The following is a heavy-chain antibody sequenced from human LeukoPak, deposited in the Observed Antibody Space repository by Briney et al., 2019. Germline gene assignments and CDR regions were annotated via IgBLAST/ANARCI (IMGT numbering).Heavy chain of an antibody. D-gene: IGHD5-24*01. V-gene: IGHV3-23*01. J-gene: IGHJ3*01. CDR1: GFNFITAA. Sequence: GGSLRLSCAASGFNFITAAMTWVRQAPGKGLEWVSLIGSVGESTYYADSVKGRFTISRDNVNHTLFLQMNSLRVEDTAMYYCAKDIQLSTWGLGTMVTVSS. CDR3: AKDIQLST. CDR2: IGSVGEST.